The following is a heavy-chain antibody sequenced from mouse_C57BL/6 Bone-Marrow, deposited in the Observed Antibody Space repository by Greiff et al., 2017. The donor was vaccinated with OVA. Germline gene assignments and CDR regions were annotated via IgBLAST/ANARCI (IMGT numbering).Heavy chain of an antibody. CDR2: IDPENGDT. D-gene: IGHD3-3*01. J-gene: IGHJ1*03. CDR3: TTRRGYFDV. CDR1: GFNIKDDY. Sequence: EVQRVESGAELVRPGASVKLSCTASGFNIKDDYMHWVKQRPEQGLEWIGWIDPENGDTEYASKFQGKATITADTSSNTAYLQLSSLTSEDTAVYYCTTRRGYFDVWGTGTTVTVSS. V-gene: IGHV14-4*01.